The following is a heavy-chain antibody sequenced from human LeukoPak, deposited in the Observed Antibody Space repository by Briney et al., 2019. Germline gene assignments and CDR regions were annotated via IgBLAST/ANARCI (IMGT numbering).Heavy chain of an antibody. J-gene: IGHJ4*02. CDR1: GFTFSSYS. Sequence: GGSLRLSCAASGFTFSSYSMNWVRQAPGKGLEWVSSISSSSSYIYYADSVKGRFTISRDNAKNSLYLQMNSLRAEDTAVYYCADRVAVAGSYYYDSSSYLGPFDYWGQGTLVTVSS. CDR2: ISSSSSYI. CDR3: ADRVAVAGSYYYDSSSYLGPFDY. V-gene: IGHV3-21*04. D-gene: IGHD3-22*01.